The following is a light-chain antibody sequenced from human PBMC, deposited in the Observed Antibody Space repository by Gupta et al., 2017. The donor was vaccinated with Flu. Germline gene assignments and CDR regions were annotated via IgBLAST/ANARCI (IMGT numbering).Light chain of an antibody. CDR1: SRDVGDYNY. CDR3: CSYTGNYTYV. CDR2: DVN. Sequence: QSALTQPRSVSGSPGQSVTIYCTGTSRDVGDYNYVSWYQHHPGKGPKLIICDVNKCPSGVPALFSGSKSGNTASLTISGLQADDESDYFCCSYTGNYTYVFGTGTKVSVL. J-gene: IGLJ1*01. V-gene: IGLV2-11*01.